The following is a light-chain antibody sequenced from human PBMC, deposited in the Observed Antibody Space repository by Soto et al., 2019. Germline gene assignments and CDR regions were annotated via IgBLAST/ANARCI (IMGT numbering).Light chain of an antibody. CDR3: QLSYITPYT. J-gene: IGKJ2*01. Sequence: DIQMTQSPSSLSASVGDTVTITCRASQSISVHLNWYQQKPGKVPKLLIYAASYLQSGVPSRFSGSGSETDFALTISSLQPEDFATYYCQLSYITPYTFGQGTKLEIK. V-gene: IGKV1-39*01. CDR1: QSISVH. CDR2: AAS.